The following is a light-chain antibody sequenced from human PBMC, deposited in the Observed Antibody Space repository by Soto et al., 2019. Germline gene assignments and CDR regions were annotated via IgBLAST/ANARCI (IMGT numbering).Light chain of an antibody. CDR2: LAS. Sequence: DIHMTQSPSSVSASVGYRFTITCRASQGIENWLAWYQQKPGKAPKLLIYLASNLQSGVPSRFRGSGSGTEFTLTISSLQPEDVATYYCQQAKSSPYTFGQGTRLEIK. CDR3: QQAKSSPYT. CDR1: QGIENW. J-gene: IGKJ5*01. V-gene: IGKV1-12*01.